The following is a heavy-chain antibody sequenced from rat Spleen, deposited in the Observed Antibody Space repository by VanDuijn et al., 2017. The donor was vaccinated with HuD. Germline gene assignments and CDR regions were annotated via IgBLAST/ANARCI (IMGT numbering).Heavy chain of an antibody. Sequence: EVQLVESGGGLVQPGRSMKLSCAASGFTFSNYYMAWVRQAPTKGLEWVAYISTGGDNTYYRDSMKGRFTISRDNAKSTLYLQMDSLRSEDTATYYCARQWDYWGQGVMVTVSS. CDR3: ARQWDY. V-gene: IGHV5-25*01. CDR1: GFTFSNYY. J-gene: IGHJ2*01. CDR2: ISTGGDNT.